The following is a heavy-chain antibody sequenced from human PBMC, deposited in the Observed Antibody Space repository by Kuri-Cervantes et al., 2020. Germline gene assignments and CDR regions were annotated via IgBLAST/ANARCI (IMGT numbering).Heavy chain of an antibody. D-gene: IGHD6-13*01. CDR1: GGSFSGYY. CDR2: IYHSGST. J-gene: IGHJ4*02. Sequence: SETLSLTCAVYGGSFSGYYWSWIRQPPGKGLEWIGEIYHSGSTNYNPSLKSRVTISVDKSKNQFSLKLSSVTAADTAVYYCARAGYSSSWSLGYWGQGTLVTVSS. V-gene: IGHV4-34*01. CDR3: ARAGYSSSWSLGY.